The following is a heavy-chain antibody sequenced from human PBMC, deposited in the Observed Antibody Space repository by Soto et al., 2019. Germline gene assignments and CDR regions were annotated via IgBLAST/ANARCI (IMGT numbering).Heavy chain of an antibody. V-gene: IGHV3-23*01. CDR1: GFSFSAYS. J-gene: IGHJ4*02. D-gene: IGHD3-3*01. Sequence: GSLRLSCAASGFSFSAYSMNWVRQAPGKGLEWVSGISSSGDYTYYADSVKGRFTISRDNSKNTMYLQMNSLRSEDTAVYYCAKVMRVLARFSAFDHWGQGTPVTVSS. CDR2: ISSSGDYT. CDR3: AKVMRVLARFSAFDH.